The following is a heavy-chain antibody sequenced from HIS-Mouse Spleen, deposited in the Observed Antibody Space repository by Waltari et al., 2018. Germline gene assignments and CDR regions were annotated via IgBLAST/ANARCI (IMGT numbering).Heavy chain of an antibody. J-gene: IGHJ2*01. D-gene: IGHD3-16*01. CDR2: IKQDGSEK. CDR1: GFTFSSYW. CDR3: ARDLGGGLWYFDL. V-gene: IGHV3-7*01. Sequence: EVQLVESGGGLVQPGGSLRLSCAASGFTFSSYWMSWVRQAPGKGLEWVANIKQDGSEKYYVDSVKGRFTISRDNAKNSLYLQMNSLRAEDTAVYYCARDLGGGLWYFDLWGRGTLVTVSS.